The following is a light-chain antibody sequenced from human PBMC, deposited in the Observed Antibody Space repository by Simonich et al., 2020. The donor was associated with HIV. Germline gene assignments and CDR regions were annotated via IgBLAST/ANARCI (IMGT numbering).Light chain of an antibody. CDR2: AAS. V-gene: IGKV1-39*01. CDR3: QQSFSTPFT. CDR1: QSISDW. J-gene: IGKJ3*01. Sequence: DIQMTQSPSTLSASVGDRVTITCRASQSISDWLAWYQQKPGKAPKLLIYAASSLQRGVPSRFSGIGSGTDFILTISSLQPEDFATYYCQQSFSTPFTFGPGTKVDIK.